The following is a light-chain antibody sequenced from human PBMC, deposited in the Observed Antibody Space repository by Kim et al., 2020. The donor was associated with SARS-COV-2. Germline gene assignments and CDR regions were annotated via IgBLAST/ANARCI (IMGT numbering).Light chain of an antibody. CDR3: LLHYSFPWS. CDR2: AAS. J-gene: IGKJ1*01. CDR1: QGVNYY. V-gene: IGKV1-17*03. Sequence: DIQMTQSPSAMFASVGDSVTITCRASQGVNYYLAWFQQRPGKVPKRLIYAASSLQSGVPSRFSGSGSGTEFTLTISSLQPEDCATYYWLLHYSFPWSFVQGTKVDIK.